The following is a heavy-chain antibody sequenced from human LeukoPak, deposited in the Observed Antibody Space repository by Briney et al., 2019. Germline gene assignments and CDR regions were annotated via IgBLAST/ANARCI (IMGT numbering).Heavy chain of an antibody. D-gene: IGHD6-19*01. J-gene: IGHJ4*02. V-gene: IGHV1-69*01. CDR3: ARDRPYTGGWRGFDY. CDR2: IIPMFGIA. CDR1: GGTFSRYA. Sequence: VKVSCKASGGTFSRYAISWVRQAPGQGLEWMGGIIPMFGIANYAQKFQGRVTITADESTSTAYMELSSLRSEDTAVYYCARDRPYTGGWRGFDYWGQGTLVTASS.